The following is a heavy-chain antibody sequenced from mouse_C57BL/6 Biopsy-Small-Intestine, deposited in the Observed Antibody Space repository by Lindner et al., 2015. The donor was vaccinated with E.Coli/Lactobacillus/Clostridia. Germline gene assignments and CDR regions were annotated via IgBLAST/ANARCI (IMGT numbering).Heavy chain of an antibody. Sequence: VQLQESGAELVKPGASVKMSCKASGYTFTSYWITWVKQRPGQGLEWIGDIYPGSGSTNYNEKFKSKATLTVDTSSRTAYMQLSSLTSEDSAVYYCALYDYDEGFAYWGQGTLVTVSA. D-gene: IGHD2-4*01. CDR3: ALYDYDEGFAY. J-gene: IGHJ3*01. CDR1: GYTFTSYW. V-gene: IGHV1-55*01. CDR2: IYPGSGST.